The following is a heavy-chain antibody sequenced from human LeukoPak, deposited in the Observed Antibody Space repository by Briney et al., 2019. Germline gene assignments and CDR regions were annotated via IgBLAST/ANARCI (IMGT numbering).Heavy chain of an antibody. CDR3: ARRLSGWTRGFDY. D-gene: IGHD6-19*01. V-gene: IGHV4-4*02. Sequence: PSGPLYLTCAVSGGSISSSNWWSWVRQTPGKGLEWIGEIYHSGKTNYNPSLKSRVTISIDNSNVQFSLKLSSVTAADTAIYYCARRLSGWTRGFDYWGRGTLVTVSS. J-gene: IGHJ4*02. CDR2: IYHSGKT. CDR1: GGSISSSNW.